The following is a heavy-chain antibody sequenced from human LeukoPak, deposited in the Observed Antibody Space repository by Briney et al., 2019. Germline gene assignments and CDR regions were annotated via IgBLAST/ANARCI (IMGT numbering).Heavy chain of an antibody. V-gene: IGHV7-4-1*02. CDR2: INTNTGNP. J-gene: IGHJ4*02. CDR3: ARDRSGEYYYDSSGFD. Sequence: ASVKVPCKASGYTFTSYAMNWVRQAPGQALEWMGWINTNTGNPTYAQGFTGRFVFSLDTSVSTAYLQISSLKAEDTAVYYCARDRSGEYYYDSSGFDWGQGTLVTVSS. D-gene: IGHD3-22*01. CDR1: GYTFTSYA.